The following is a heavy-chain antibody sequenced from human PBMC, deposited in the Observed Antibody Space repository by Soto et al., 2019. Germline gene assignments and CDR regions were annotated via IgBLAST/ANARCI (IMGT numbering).Heavy chain of an antibody. CDR3: VKDRRDIVLMVYANYYGMDV. V-gene: IGHV3-23*01. CDR1: GFTFRSYT. J-gene: IGHJ6*02. CDR2: FSGRDATT. Sequence: GGSLRLSCAASGFTFRSYTMSWVRQAPGKGLEWVSSFSGRDATTYYADSVKGRFTISRDNSKNTLYLQMSSLRAEDTAVYYCVKDRRDIVLMVYANYYGMDVWGQGTTVTVSS. D-gene: IGHD2-8*01.